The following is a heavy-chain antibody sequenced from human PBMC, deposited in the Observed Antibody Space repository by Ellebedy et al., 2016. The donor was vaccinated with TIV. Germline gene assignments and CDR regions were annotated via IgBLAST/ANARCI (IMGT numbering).Heavy chain of an antibody. CDR3: RQGHYADY. CDR2: ISANGNKR. CDR1: GLPFSTFF. Sequence: GGSLRLXXAVSGLPFSTFFMSWVRQAPGKGLEWVATISANGNKRDLADSVQGRFTISRDNFRNTLHLQMNNLRSEDTAVYYCRQGHYADYWGQGTLVTVSS. V-gene: IGHV3-23*01. D-gene: IGHD2-2*01. J-gene: IGHJ4*02.